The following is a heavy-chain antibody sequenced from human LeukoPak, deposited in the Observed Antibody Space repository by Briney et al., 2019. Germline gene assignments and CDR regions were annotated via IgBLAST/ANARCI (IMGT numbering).Heavy chain of an antibody. D-gene: IGHD3-22*01. Sequence: GGSLRLSCAASGFTFSSYAMSWVRQAPGKGLEWVSAISGSGGSTYYADSVKGRFTISRDNSKNTLYLQMNSLRAEDTAVYYCAKVTLSHYYDSSGPTYWGQGTLVTVSS. V-gene: IGHV3-23*01. J-gene: IGHJ4*02. CDR2: ISGSGGST. CDR3: AKVTLSHYYDSSGPTY. CDR1: GFTFSSYA.